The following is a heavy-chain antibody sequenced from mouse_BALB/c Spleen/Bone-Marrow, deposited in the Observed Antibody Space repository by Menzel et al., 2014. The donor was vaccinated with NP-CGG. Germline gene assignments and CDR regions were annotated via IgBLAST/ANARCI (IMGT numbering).Heavy chain of an antibody. CDR1: GFDFSRYW. V-gene: IGHV4-1*02. J-gene: IGHJ1*01. Sequence: DVHLVESGGGLVQPGGSLKLSCAASGFDFSRYWMNWVRQAPGKGLEWIGEINPDSSTINYTPSLKDKFIISRDNAKNTLYQQMSKVRSEDTALYYCARDTTVVDFDDWGAGTTVTVSS. CDR3: ARDTTVVDFDD. CDR2: INPDSSTI. D-gene: IGHD1-1*01.